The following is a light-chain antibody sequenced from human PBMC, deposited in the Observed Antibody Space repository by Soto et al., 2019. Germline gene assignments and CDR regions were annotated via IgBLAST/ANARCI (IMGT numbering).Light chain of an antibody. V-gene: IGKV1-5*03. CDR2: KAS. CDR1: QSISSW. Sequence: DIQMTQSPSTLSASVGDRVTITCRASQSISSWLAWYQQKPGKAPKLLIYKASSLESGVPSRFSGTGSGTEFTLTISSLQPEDFATYYCQQYNSYLYTFGQGTNVDI. CDR3: QQYNSYLYT. J-gene: IGKJ2*01.